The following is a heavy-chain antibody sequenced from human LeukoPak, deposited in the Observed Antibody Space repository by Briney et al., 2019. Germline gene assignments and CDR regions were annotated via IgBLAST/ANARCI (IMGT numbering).Heavy chain of an antibody. V-gene: IGHV3-30*02. CDR3: AEDQKLQPFHY. D-gene: IGHD2-15*01. Sequence: GGSLRLSYAASGFTFSTYGVYWVRQAPGKGLEWISFIQFDGSDEFYADSVKGRFTISRDNSKNTLYLQMNSLRTEDTSVYYCAEDQKLQPFHYWGQGTLVTVSS. CDR1: GFTFSTYG. J-gene: IGHJ4*02. CDR2: IQFDGSDE.